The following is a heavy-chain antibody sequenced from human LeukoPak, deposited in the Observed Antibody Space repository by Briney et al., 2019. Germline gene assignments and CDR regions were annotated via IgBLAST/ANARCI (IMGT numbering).Heavy chain of an antibody. CDR2: ISPDDSEI. Sequence: GESLKISCKGSGYSFTTYWIAWVRQMSGGGLEWIWIISPDDSEIRYSPSFRGQVTISADKATSTAYLQWSRLRASDTAIYYCARHEGSGSYYSYWGQGTLVTVSS. D-gene: IGHD1-26*01. CDR1: GYSFTTYW. V-gene: IGHV5-51*01. J-gene: IGHJ4*02. CDR3: ARHEGSGSYYSY.